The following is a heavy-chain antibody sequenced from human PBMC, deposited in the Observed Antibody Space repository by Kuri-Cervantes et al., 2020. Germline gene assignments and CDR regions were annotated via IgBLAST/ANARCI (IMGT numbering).Heavy chain of an antibody. CDR2: ISSSSSTI. Sequence: GGSLRLSCAASGFTFSSYTMNWVRQAPGKGLEWVSYISSSSSTIYYADSVKGRFTISRDNAKNSLYLQLNSLRIEDTAVYYCAKSITQKTVPDYDAFDFWGQGTLVTVSS. CDR3: AKSITQKTVPDYDAFDF. V-gene: IGHV3-48*01. J-gene: IGHJ3*01. CDR1: GFTFSSYT. D-gene: IGHD1-20*01.